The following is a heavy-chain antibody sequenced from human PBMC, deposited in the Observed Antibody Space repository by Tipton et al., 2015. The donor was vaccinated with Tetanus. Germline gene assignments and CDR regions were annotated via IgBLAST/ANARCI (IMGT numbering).Heavy chain of an antibody. V-gene: IGHV4-34*01. CDR3: ARGRSYRGNQLWGP. D-gene: IGHD5-18*01. Sequence: LRLSCAVYGGSFSGYYWSWIRQPPGKGLEWIGEINHSGSTNYNPSLKSRVTISVDTSKNQFSLKLSSVTAADTAVYYCARGRSYRGNQLWGPWGQGTLGTVSS. J-gene: IGHJ5*02. CDR2: INHSGST. CDR1: GGSFSGYY.